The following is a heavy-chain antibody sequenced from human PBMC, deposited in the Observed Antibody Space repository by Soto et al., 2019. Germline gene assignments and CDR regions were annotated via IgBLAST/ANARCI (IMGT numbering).Heavy chain of an antibody. V-gene: IGHV4-39*01. Sequence: SATLSLSCIFSGYSISSRSFFWVLIRQPPGNRLEWIGTIYYTGSTSYNPSLKSRVSISLDSPKNQFSLKLTSVTAADTAVYHCARHRGRYGREYYFDYWGQGSVVT. CDR1: GYSISSRSFF. J-gene: IGHJ4*02. CDR2: IYYTGST. D-gene: IGHD5-18*01. CDR3: ARHRGRYGREYYFDY.